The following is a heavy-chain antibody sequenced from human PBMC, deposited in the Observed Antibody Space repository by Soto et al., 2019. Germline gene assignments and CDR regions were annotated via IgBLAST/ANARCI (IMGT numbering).Heavy chain of an antibody. V-gene: IGHV1-69*02. CDR3: ARAVQYCSSTSCPFDY. D-gene: IGHD2-2*01. J-gene: IGHJ4*02. Sequence: QVQLVQSGAEVKKPGSSVKVSCKASGGTFSSYTISWVRQAPGQGLEWMGRIIPILGIANYAQKFQGRVRITADKSTSTAYMELSSLRSEDTAVYYCARAVQYCSSTSCPFDYWGQGTLVTVSS. CDR1: GGTFSSYT. CDR2: IIPILGIA.